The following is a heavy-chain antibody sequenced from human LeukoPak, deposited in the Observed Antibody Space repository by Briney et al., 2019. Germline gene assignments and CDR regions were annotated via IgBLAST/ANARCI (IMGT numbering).Heavy chain of an antibody. CDR3: ARGRVGATEQATDY. Sequence: GRSLRLSCAASGFTFSSYGMHWVRQAPGKGLEWVAVIWYDGSNKYYADSVKGRFTISRDNSKNTLYLQMNSLRAEDTAVYYCARGRVGATEQATDYWGQGTLVTVSS. CDR2: IWYDGSNK. D-gene: IGHD1-26*01. V-gene: IGHV3-33*01. CDR1: GFTFSSYG. J-gene: IGHJ4*02.